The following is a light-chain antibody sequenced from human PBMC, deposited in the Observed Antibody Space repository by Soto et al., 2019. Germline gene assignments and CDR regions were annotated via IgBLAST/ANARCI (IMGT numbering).Light chain of an antibody. V-gene: IGKV3-20*01. CDR3: QHYVTSPIT. J-gene: IGKJ5*01. Sequence: ENVMSKSPGPLPLSPEVRATHSCRASQSVSHNYLDWYQQTPGQAPRLVIYGASNRETGTPERISCGGAGTQFTRTISRLQPEDVAVYYCQHYVTSPITFGQGTRLDIK. CDR1: QSVSHNY. CDR2: GAS.